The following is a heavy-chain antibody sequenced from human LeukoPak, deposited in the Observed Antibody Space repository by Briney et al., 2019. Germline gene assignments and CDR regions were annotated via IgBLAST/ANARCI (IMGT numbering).Heavy chain of an antibody. CDR2: IYDSGST. CDR1: VAPIGSGYSY. CDR3: ARHYGP. V-gene: IGHV4-39*01. D-gene: IGHD3-10*01. J-gene: IGHJ5*02. Sequence: SETLSSPALVLVAPIGSGYSYWGGFGKPPGKGLEWIGSIYDSGSTYYNPSLKSRVTISVDTSKNQFSLKLNSVTAADTAVYYCARHYGPWGQGTLVTVSS.